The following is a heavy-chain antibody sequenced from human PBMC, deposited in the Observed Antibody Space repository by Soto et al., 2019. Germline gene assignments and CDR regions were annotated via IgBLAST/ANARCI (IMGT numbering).Heavy chain of an antibody. D-gene: IGHD2-2*01. CDR1: GFTFSSYG. CDR2: IWFDGSKI. CDR3: ARDSEIVVAKDYYYYMDV. V-gene: IGHV3-33*01. Sequence: GGSLRLSCAASGFTFSSYGMHWVRQAPGKGLEWVAVIWFDGSKIYYADSVKGRLTISRDNSKNTLYLQMDSLRAEDTAVYYCARDSEIVVAKDYYYYMDVWGKGTTVTVSS. J-gene: IGHJ6*03.